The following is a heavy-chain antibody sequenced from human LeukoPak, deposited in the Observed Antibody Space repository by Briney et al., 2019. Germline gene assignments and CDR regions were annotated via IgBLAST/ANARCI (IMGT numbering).Heavy chain of an antibody. CDR3: VRDWAPASMQAAPFDC. D-gene: IGHD2/OR15-2a*01. CDR2: IKEDGSLK. V-gene: IGHV3-7*01. Sequence: GGSLRLSCAASGFGFSNFWMSWVRQAPGKGPEWVANIKEDGSLKNYVDSVEGRFTVPRDNAKNTLYLQMNSLRLEDTAVYYCVRDWAPASMQAAPFDCWGQGTLVTVSS. CDR1: GFGFSNFW. J-gene: IGHJ4*02.